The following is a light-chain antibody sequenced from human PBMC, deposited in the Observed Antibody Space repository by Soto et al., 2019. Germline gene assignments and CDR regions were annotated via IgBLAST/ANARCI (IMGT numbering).Light chain of an antibody. V-gene: IGKV3-20*01. Sequence: EIVLTQSPGTLSVSPEERATLSCRASQSVTSTYLAWFQQKPGQAPRLLIYSASSRAPGIPDRFSGSGSGTDFTLTISRLEPEDFAVYYCQQYGSSSWTFGQGTKV. CDR1: QSVTSTY. CDR2: SAS. J-gene: IGKJ1*01. CDR3: QQYGSSSWT.